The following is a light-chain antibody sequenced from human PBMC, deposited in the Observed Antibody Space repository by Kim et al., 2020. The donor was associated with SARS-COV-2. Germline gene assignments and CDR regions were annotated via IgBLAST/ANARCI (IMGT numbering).Light chain of an antibody. Sequence: DIQMNQSPSSLSASVGDRVTITCQASQDISNYLNWYQQKPGKAPTLLIYDASNLETGVPSRFSGSGSGTDFTFTISSLQPEDIATYYCQQYDNLPLTFGGGTKVDIK. CDR3: QQYDNLPLT. CDR2: DAS. J-gene: IGKJ4*01. CDR1: QDISNY. V-gene: IGKV1-33*01.